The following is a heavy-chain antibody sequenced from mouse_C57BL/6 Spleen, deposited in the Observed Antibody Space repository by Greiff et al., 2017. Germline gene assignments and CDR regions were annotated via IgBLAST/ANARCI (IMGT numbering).Heavy chain of an antibody. CDR3: ARCYNDYEYYYAMDD. V-gene: IGHV1-82*01. CDR1: GYAFSSSW. D-gene: IGHD2-4*01. J-gene: IGHJ4*01. Sequence: QVQLQQSGPELVKPGASVKISCKASGYAFSSSWMNWVKQRPGKGLEWIGRIYPGDGDTNYNGKFKGKATLTADKSSSTAYMQLSSLTSEDSAVYFVARCYNDYEYYYAMDDGGQGTSVTGSS. CDR2: IYPGDGDT.